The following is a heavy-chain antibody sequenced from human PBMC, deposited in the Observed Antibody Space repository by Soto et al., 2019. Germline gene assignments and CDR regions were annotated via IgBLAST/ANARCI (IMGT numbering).Heavy chain of an antibody. Sequence: PSETLSLTCAVYGGSFSGYYWSWIRQPPGKGLEWIGEINHSGSTNYNPSLKSRVTISVDTSKNHFSLKLSSVTAADTAVYYCGRHPPYRPFNIWGQGTMVTVSS. D-gene: IGHD5-12*01. J-gene: IGHJ3*02. CDR1: GGSFSGYY. CDR3: GRHPPYRPFNI. CDR2: INHSGST. V-gene: IGHV4-34*01.